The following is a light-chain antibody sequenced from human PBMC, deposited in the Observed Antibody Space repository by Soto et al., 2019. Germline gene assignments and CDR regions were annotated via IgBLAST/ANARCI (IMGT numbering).Light chain of an antibody. CDR1: QTVRSN. CDR3: QQYNDWPRT. V-gene: IGKV3-15*01. Sequence: EVVMTQSPATLSLSPGDRATLSCRASQTVRSNLAWYQQKSGQAPRVLIHGASTRATGVPDRFSGSGSGTDFTLTISSLQSEDFAVYYCQQYNDWPRTFGQGTKV. CDR2: GAS. J-gene: IGKJ1*01.